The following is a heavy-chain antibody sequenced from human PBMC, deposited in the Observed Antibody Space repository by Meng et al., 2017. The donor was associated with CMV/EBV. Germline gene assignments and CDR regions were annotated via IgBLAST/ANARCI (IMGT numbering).Heavy chain of an antibody. CDR3: ARQYLYWDYGMDV. CDR2: INPSGGST. J-gene: IGHJ6*02. V-gene: IGHV1-46*01. D-gene: IGHD2-8*02. CDR1: GYTFTSYY. Sequence: ASVKVSCKASGYTFTSYYMHWGRQAPGQGLEWMGLINPSGGSTSYAQKFQGRVTMTRDTSTSTVYMELSSLRSEDTAVYYCARQYLYWDYGMDVWGQGTTVTVSS.